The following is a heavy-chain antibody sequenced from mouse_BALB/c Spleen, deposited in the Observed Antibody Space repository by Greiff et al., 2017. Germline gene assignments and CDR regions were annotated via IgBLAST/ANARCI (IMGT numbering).Heavy chain of an antibody. J-gene: IGHJ3*01. CDR3: ARDGDYDDGFAY. Sequence: DVKLVESGGGLVKPGGSLKLSCAASGFTFSDYYMYWVRQTPEKRLEWVATISDGGSYTYYPDSVKGRFTISRDNAKNNLYLQMSSLKSEDTAMYYCARDGDYDDGFAYWGQGTLVTVSA. CDR1: GFTFSDYY. V-gene: IGHV5-4*02. CDR2: ISDGGSYT. D-gene: IGHD2-4*01.